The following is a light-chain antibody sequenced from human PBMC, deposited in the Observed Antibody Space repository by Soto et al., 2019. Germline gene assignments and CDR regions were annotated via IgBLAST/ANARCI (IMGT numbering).Light chain of an antibody. CDR3: SSYTTRSSLYV. V-gene: IGLV2-14*01. Sequence: QSVLTQHASVSGSPGQSITISCTGTSSDVGGYNSVSWYQHHPGKAPKLMIYEVSNRPSGVSNRFSGSKPGNTASLTISGLQAEDEADYYCSSYTTRSSLYVFGTGTKVTVL. CDR1: SSDVGGYNS. CDR2: EVS. J-gene: IGLJ1*01.